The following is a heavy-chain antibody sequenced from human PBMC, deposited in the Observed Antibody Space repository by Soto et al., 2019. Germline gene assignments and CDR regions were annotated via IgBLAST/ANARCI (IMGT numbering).Heavy chain of an antibody. CDR2: IWYDGNNK. Sequence: GGSLRLSCAASGFTFSNYGMHWVRQAPGKGLEWVAVIWYDGNNKYYADSVKGRFTISRDNSNNTLYVQMTSLRAEDTAVYYCARGLHYLFDYWGQGTLVTVSS. CDR3: ARGLHYLFDY. V-gene: IGHV3-33*01. J-gene: IGHJ4*02. D-gene: IGHD3-10*01. CDR1: GFTFSNYG.